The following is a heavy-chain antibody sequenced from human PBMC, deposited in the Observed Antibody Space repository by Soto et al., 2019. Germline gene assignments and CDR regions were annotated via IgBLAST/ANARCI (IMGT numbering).Heavy chain of an antibody. CDR3: SKGLGIVATIDS. Sequence: VQLVESGGGLVQPGRSLRLSCAASGFTFEDYAMHWVRQVPGKGLEWVSGISWNSGNIGYADSLKGRFTISRDNAKKSLYLQMNSLRAEDTALYYCSKGLGIVATIDSWGQGTLVTVSS. J-gene: IGHJ4*02. V-gene: IGHV3-9*01. CDR2: ISWNSGNI. D-gene: IGHD5-12*01. CDR1: GFTFEDYA.